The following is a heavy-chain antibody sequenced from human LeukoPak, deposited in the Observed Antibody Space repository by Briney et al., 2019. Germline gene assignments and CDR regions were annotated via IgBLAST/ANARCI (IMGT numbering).Heavy chain of an antibody. J-gene: IGHJ4*02. CDR2: ISSSGSTI. D-gene: IGHD3-22*01. CDR1: GLTFSSYG. Sequence: GGSLRLSCGASGLTFSSYGMSWVRQAPGKGLEWVSYISSSGSTIYYADSVKGRFTIPRDNAKNSLYLQMNGLRAEDTAVYYCARDRDYYDSSGYYFRTYYFDYWGQGTLVTVSS. CDR3: ARDRDYYDSSGYYFRTYYFDY. V-gene: IGHV3-48*04.